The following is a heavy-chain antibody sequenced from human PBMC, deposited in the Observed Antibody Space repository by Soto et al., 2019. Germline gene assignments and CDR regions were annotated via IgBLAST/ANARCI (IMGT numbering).Heavy chain of an antibody. CDR1: GGSFSGYY. CDR2: INHSGST. D-gene: IGHD2-15*01. CDR3: ARGVGYGMDV. Sequence: ETLSLPCAVYGGSFSGYYWSWIRQPPGKGLEWIGEINHSGSTNYNPSLKSRVTISVDTSKNQFSLKLSSVTAADTAVYYCARGVGYGMDVWGQGTTVTVSS. V-gene: IGHV4-34*01. J-gene: IGHJ6*02.